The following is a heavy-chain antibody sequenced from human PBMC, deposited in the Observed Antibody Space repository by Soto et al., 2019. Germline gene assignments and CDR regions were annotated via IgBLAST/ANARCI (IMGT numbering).Heavy chain of an antibody. CDR2: SSSSSSTI. CDR3: ARDPGYSYGPPDS. V-gene: IGHV3-48*02. J-gene: IGHJ4*02. CDR1: GFTFSSYS. Sequence: GGSLRLSCAASGFTFSSYSMNWVRQAPGKGLEWVSYSSSSSSTISYADSVKGRFTISRDNAKNSLYRQMNSLRDEDTAVYYCARDPGYSYGPPDSWGQGTLVTVCS. D-gene: IGHD5-18*01.